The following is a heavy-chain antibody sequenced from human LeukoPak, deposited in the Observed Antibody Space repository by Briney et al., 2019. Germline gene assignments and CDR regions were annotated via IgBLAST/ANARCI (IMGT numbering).Heavy chain of an antibody. D-gene: IGHD4-17*01. CDR1: GGSFSDYY. J-gene: IGHJ4*02. CDR2: INHSGST. Sequence: SETLSLTCVVYGGSFSDYYWTWIRRPPGKGLEWIGEINHSGSTNYNPSLKSRVTISVDTSKNQFSLKLSSVTAADTAVYYCARVSGDYVPYYFDYWGQGTLVTVSS. CDR3: ARVSGDYVPYYFDY. V-gene: IGHV4-34*01.